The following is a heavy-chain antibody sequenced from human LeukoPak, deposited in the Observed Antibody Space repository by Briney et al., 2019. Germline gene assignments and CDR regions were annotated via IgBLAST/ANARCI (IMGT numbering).Heavy chain of an antibody. Sequence: GGSLRLSCAASGFTFSSYAMNWVRQAPGKGLEWVSFISSGTDYIYYADSVKGRFTISRDNAKNSLYLQMNSLRVEDTAVYYCAREGGMMGGTADFWGQGTLVTVSS. CDR2: ISSGTDYI. CDR1: GFTFSSYA. CDR3: AREGGMMGGTADF. D-gene: IGHD1-26*01. V-gene: IGHV3-21*01. J-gene: IGHJ4*02.